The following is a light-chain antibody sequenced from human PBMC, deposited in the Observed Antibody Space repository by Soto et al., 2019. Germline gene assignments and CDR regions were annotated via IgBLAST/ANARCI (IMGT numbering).Light chain of an antibody. J-gene: IGLJ3*02. CDR2: LNSDGSH. CDR1: SGHSGYA. CDR3: QMRGWV. Sequence: QSVLTQSPSASASLGASVTLTCTRSSGHSGYAIACHQQQPEKGPRYLMKLNSDGSHSKGDVIPDRFSGSSSGAERYLTISGVQSEDEAAYYGQMRGWVFGGGTKLTVL. V-gene: IGLV4-69*01.